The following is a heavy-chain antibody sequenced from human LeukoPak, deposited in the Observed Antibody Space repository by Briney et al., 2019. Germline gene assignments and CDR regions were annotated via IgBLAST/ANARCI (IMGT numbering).Heavy chain of an antibody. CDR2: IYYSGST. CDR3: ARERGTEYYDFWSGYYPYYFDY. Sequence: SETLSLTCTVSGGSISSYYWSWIRQPPGKGLEWIGYIYYSGSTNYNPSLKSRVTISVDTSKNQFSLKLSSVTAADTAVYYCARERGTEYYDFWSGYYPYYFDYWGQGTLVTVSS. CDR1: GGSISSYY. V-gene: IGHV4-59*12. D-gene: IGHD3-3*01. J-gene: IGHJ4*02.